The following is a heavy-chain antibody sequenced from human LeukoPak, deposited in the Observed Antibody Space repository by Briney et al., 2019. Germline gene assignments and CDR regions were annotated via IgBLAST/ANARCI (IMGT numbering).Heavy chain of an antibody. CDR1: GFTVSSNY. J-gene: IGHJ4*02. CDR2: IYSGGST. CDR3: ARVLRARSGYYDNRSWYYFDY. V-gene: IGHV3-53*01. Sequence: GGSLRLSCAASGFTVSSNYMSWVRQAPGKGVEWVSVIYSGGSTYYADSVKGRFTISRDNSKNTLYLQMNSLRAEDTAVYYCARVLRARSGYYDNRSWYYFDYWGQGTLVTVSS. D-gene: IGHD3-22*01.